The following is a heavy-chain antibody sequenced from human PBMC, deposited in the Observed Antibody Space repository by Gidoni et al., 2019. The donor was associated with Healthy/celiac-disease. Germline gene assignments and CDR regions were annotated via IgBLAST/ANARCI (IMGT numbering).Heavy chain of an antibody. CDR1: GFSLSTSGVC. CDR3: AASVVAALFDY. D-gene: IGHD2-15*01. J-gene: IGHJ4*02. CDR2: IYWNDDK. Sequence: QITLKESGPTLVKPTQTLTLTCTFSGFSLSTSGVCVGWIRQPPGKALEWLALIYWNDDKRYSPSLKSRHTITKNTSKNQVVLTMTNMDPVDTATYYCAASVVAALFDYWGQGTLVTVSS. V-gene: IGHV2-5*01.